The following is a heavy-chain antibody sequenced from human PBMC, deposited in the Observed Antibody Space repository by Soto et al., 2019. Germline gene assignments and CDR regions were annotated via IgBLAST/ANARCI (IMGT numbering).Heavy chain of an antibody. V-gene: IGHV3-30*03. J-gene: IGHJ4*02. CDR1: GFTFSSYG. Sequence: QVQLVESGGGVVQPGRSLRLSCAASGFTFSSYGMHWVRQAPGKGLEWVAVISYDGSNKYYADSVKGRFTISRNNSRNTLSLQMNSLRAEDTAVYYCATSIVVVTARDYWGQGTLVTLSS. CDR3: ATSIVVVTARDY. CDR2: ISYDGSNK. D-gene: IGHD2-21*02.